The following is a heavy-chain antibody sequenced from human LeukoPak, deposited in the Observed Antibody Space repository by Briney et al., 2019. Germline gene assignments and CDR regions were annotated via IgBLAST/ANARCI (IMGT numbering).Heavy chain of an antibody. CDR1: GFTFSSYA. Sequence: GGSLRLSCAASGFTFSSYAMHWVRQAPGKGLEYVSAISSNGGSTYYANSVKGRFTISRDNSKDTLYLQMGSLRAEDMAVYYCARDLGGYSYGPLGYWGQATLVTVSS. CDR3: ARDLGGYSYGPLGY. D-gene: IGHD5-18*01. CDR2: ISSNGGST. V-gene: IGHV3-64*01. J-gene: IGHJ4*02.